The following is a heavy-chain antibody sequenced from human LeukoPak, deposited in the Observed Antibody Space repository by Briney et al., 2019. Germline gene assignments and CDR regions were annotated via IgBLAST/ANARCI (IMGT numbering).Heavy chain of an antibody. CDR2: IKSKTDGRTT. V-gene: IGHV3-15*01. Sequence: GGSLRLSCAASGFTFSNAWMSWVRQAPGKGLEWVGRIKSKTDGRTTDYAAPVKGRFTISRDDSKNTLYLQMNSLKTEDTAVYYCTTLGFDPWGQGTLVTVSS. CDR1: GFTFSNAW. J-gene: IGHJ5*02. CDR3: TTLGFDP.